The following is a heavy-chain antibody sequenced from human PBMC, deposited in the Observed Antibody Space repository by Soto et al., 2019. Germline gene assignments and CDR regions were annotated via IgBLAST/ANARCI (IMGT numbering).Heavy chain of an antibody. V-gene: IGHV1-69*13. CDR3: ARADPYSSSSSGPYYFDY. Sequence: SVKVSCKASGGTFSSYAISRVRQAPGQGLEWMGGIIPIFGTANYAQKFQGRVTITADESTSTAYMELSSLRSEDTAVYYCARADPYSSSSSGPYYFDYWGQGTLVTVSS. CDR1: GGTFSSYA. J-gene: IGHJ4*02. D-gene: IGHD6-13*01. CDR2: IIPIFGTA.